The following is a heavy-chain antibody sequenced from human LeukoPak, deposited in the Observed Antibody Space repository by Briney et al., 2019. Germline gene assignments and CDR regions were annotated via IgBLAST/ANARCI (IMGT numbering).Heavy chain of an antibody. J-gene: IGHJ4*02. CDR3: AREVVTMVRGVSGPFDY. CDR1: GYTFTGYY. D-gene: IGHD3-10*01. Sequence: ASVKVSCKASGYTFTGYYMHWVRQAPGHGLEWMGWINPNSGGTNYAQKFQGRVTMTRDTSISTAYMELSRLRSDDTAVYYCAREVVTMVRGVSGPFDYWGQGTLVTVSS. CDR2: INPNSGGT. V-gene: IGHV1-2*02.